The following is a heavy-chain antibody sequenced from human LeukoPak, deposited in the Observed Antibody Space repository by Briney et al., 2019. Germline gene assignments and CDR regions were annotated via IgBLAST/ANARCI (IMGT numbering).Heavy chain of an antibody. V-gene: IGHV3-9*01. CDR1: GFTIGAYY. D-gene: IGHD7-27*01. J-gene: IGHJ4*02. Sequence: GGSLRLSGAASGFTIGAYYMLWVRQVPGKDLEWVSGISWSSGTIDYVDSVRGRFTIPRDNAKSSLYLQMNSLRADDTALYYCAKGNWGSPFDSWGQGTLVAVSS. CDR3: AKGNWGSPFDS. CDR2: ISWSSGTI.